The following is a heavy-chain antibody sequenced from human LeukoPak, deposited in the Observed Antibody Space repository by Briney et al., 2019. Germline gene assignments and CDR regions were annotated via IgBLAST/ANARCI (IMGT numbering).Heavy chain of an antibody. CDR1: GGSISSSSYY. J-gene: IGHJ4*02. D-gene: IGHD7-27*01. V-gene: IGHV4-39*07. CDR2: IYYSGST. CDR3: ARRGNWGSSTHFDY. Sequence: PSETLSLTCTVSGGSISSSSYYWGWIRQPPGKGLEWIGSIYYSGSTNYNPSLKNRVTISVDTSKNQFSLKLSSVTAADTAVYYCARRGNWGSSTHFDYWGQGTLVTVSS.